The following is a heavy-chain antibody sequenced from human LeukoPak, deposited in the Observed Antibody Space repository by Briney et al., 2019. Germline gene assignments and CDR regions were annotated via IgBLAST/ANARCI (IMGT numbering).Heavy chain of an antibody. CDR2: IWYDGSNK. V-gene: IGHV3-33*01. D-gene: IGHD6-19*01. J-gene: IGHJ4*02. CDR3: ATLRADSSGWYYFDY. Sequence: GGSLRLSCAASGFTFRSYGMHWVRQAPGKGLEWVALIWYDGSNKYYADSVKGRFTISRDNSKNTLYLQMDSLRAEDTAVYYCATLRADSSGWYYFDYWGQGTLVTVSS. CDR1: GFTFRSYG.